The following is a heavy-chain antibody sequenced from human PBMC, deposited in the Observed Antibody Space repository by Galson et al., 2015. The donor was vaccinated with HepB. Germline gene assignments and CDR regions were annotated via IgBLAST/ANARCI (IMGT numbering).Heavy chain of an antibody. D-gene: IGHD3-3*01. Sequence: SVKVSCKASGYTLSHHAMHWVRQAPGQGLEWMGRINTDSGYTQYSQRFQGRVTITRDTSASTAYMELNSLTSEDTAMYYCARDNGLEWLCDFWGQGTMVTVSS. CDR2: INTDSGYT. V-gene: IGHV1-3*04. CDR1: GYTLSHHA. CDR3: ARDNGLEWLCDF. J-gene: IGHJ3*01.